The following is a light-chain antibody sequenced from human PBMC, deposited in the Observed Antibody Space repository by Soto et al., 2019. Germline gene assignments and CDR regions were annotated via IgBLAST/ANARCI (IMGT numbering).Light chain of an antibody. J-gene: IGKJ4*01. CDR2: DAS. Sequence: EIVLTQSPATLSLSPGERATLSCRASHGVSNYLAWYQQKPGQAPRLLIYDASSTATGIPARFSGSGSGTDFTLTISSLEPEDFAVYYCQQRSNWTLTFGGGTKVDIK. CDR3: QQRSNWTLT. V-gene: IGKV3-11*01. CDR1: HGVSNY.